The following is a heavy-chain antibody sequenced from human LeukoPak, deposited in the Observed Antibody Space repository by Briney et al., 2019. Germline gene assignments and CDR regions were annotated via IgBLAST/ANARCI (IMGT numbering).Heavy chain of an antibody. CDR2: FDPEDGET. V-gene: IGHV1-24*01. J-gene: IGHJ3*02. Sequence: ASVKVSCKVSGYTLTELSMHWVRQAPGKGLEWMGGFDPEDGETIYAQKFQGRVTMTKDTSTDTAYMELSSLRSEDTAVYYCATSDIVVVVAADYDAFDIWGQGTMVTVSS. D-gene: IGHD2-15*01. CDR1: GYTLTELS. CDR3: ATSDIVVVVAADYDAFDI.